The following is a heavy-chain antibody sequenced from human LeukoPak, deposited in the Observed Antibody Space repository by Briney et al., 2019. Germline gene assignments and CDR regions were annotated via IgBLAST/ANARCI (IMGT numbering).Heavy chain of an antibody. CDR2: FIPVLGTA. V-gene: IGHV1-69*10. CDR1: GGIFSDYA. D-gene: IGHD3-3*01. J-gene: IGHJ6*04. CDR3: AGIPVFGVVLHQEPV. Sequence: ASVKVSCKASGGIFSDYALNWVRQAPGQGLERMGVFIPVLGTANSTQNFQDRVSITADISTHTVYMELSSLKSEDTAVYFCAGIPVFGVVLHQEPVWGKGTTVTVSS.